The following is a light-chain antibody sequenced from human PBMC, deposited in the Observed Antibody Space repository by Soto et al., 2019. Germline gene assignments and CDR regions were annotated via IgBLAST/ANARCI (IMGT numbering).Light chain of an antibody. Sequence: TQSPSTLFGSVGDRVTITCRASQTISSWLAWYQQKPGQAPRLLIYDASNRATGIPARFSGSGSGTDFTLTISSLEPEDFAVYYCQQRSNWPPITFGQGTRLEIK. J-gene: IGKJ5*01. CDR1: QTISSW. CDR2: DAS. V-gene: IGKV3-11*01. CDR3: QQRSNWPPIT.